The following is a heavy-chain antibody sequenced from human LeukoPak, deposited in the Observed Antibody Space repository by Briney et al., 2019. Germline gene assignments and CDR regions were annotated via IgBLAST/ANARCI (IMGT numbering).Heavy chain of an antibody. J-gene: IGHJ5*02. CDR1: GFTFSDYY. CDR2: ISSSGSTI. V-gene: IGHV3-11*01. D-gene: IGHD2-2*01. CDR3: ARYARKGNWFDP. Sequence: KSGGSLRLSCAASGFTFSDYYMSWIRQAPGKGLEWVSYISSSGSTIYYADSVKGRFTISRDNAKNSLYLQMNSLRAEDTAVYYCARYARKGNWFDPWGQGTLVTVSS.